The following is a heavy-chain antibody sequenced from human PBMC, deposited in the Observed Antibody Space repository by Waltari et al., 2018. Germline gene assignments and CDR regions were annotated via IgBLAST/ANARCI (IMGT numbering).Heavy chain of an antibody. J-gene: IGHJ4*02. CDR2: MNPRSGNT. CDR3: TRAIRDQLLSEF. CDR1: GYTFSNYD. D-gene: IGHD2-2*01. Sequence: QVQLVQSGAEVKKPGASVKVSCKASGYTFSNYDIGWVRQAPGQGLEWMGWMNPRSGNTGYVGVFRGRVTFTGDISTSTAYMQFSSLTSEDTAVYYCTRAIRDQLLSEFWGQGTLVTVSS. V-gene: IGHV1-8*01.